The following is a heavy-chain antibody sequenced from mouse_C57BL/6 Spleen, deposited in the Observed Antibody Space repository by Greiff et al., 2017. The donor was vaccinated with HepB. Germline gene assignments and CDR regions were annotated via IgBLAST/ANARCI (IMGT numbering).Heavy chain of an antibody. V-gene: IGHV7-3*01. D-gene: IGHD1-1*02. Sequence: EVKLMESGGGLVQPGGSLSLSCAASGFTFTDYYMSWVRQPPGKALEWLGFIRNKANGYTTEYSASVKGRFTISRDNSQSILYLQMNALRAEDSATYYCARSTMDAMDYWGQGTSVTVSS. J-gene: IGHJ4*01. CDR2: IRNKANGYTT. CDR1: GFTFTDYY. CDR3: ARSTMDAMDY.